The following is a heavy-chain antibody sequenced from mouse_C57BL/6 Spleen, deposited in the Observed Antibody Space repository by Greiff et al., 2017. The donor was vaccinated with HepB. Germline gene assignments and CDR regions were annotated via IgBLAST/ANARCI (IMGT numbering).Heavy chain of an antibody. D-gene: IGHD4-1*01. J-gene: IGHJ3*01. CDR2: ISSGGSYT. CDR1: GFTFSSYG. Sequence: EVQRVESGGDLVKPGGSLKLSCPASGFTFSSYGMSWVRQTPDKRLEWVATISSGGSYTYYPDSVKGRFTISRDNAKNTLYLQMSSLKSEDTAMYYCANWDVGFAYWGQGTLVTVSA. V-gene: IGHV5-6*01. CDR3: ANWDVGFAY.